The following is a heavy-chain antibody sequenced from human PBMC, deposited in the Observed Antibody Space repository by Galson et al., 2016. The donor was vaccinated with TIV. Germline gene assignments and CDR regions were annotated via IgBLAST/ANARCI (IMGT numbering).Heavy chain of an antibody. CDR2: INSYSGGT. CDR3: ARGRGPGYCDSTSCYGYYGFDV. CDR1: GYTFTHYF. Sequence: SVKVSCKASGYTFTHYFLHWVRQAPGQGLEWMGRINSYSGGTDYAPEFQGRVTMTRDTSISTAYMDLSRLRSDDTVVYYCARGRGPGYCDSTSCYGYYGFDVWGRGTTVTVSS. J-gene: IGHJ6*02. V-gene: IGHV1-2*05. D-gene: IGHD2-2*03.